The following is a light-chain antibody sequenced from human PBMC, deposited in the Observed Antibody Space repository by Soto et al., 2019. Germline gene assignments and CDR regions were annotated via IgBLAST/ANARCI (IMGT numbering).Light chain of an antibody. CDR2: EVN. V-gene: IGLV2-8*01. J-gene: IGLJ3*02. CDR3: ASWDVSLNAWV. Sequence: QSVLTQPPSASGSPGQSVAISCTGTSSDVGGYNYVSWYQQHPGKAPKLMIYEVNKRPSGVPDRFSGSKSGTSASLAISGLQSEDEADYYCASWDVSLNAWVFGGGTKLTVL. CDR1: SSDVGGYNY.